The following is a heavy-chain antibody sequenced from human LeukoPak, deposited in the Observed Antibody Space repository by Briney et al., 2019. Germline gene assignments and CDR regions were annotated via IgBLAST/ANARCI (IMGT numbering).Heavy chain of an antibody. Sequence: GRSLRLSCAASGFTFDDYSMHWVRQSSGKGLEWLSGLGWNGDIIDYADSVKGRFTISRDNAKNSLYLQMDSLKTEDTALYYCAKGSPIAASGTLFDFWGQGTRVTVSS. CDR3: AKGSPIAASGTLFDF. D-gene: IGHD6-13*01. V-gene: IGHV3-9*01. CDR1: GFTFDDYS. CDR2: LGWNGDII. J-gene: IGHJ4*02.